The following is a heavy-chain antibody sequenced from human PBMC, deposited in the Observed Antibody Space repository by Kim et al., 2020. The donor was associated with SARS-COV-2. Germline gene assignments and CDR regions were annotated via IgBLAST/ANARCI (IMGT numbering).Heavy chain of an antibody. V-gene: IGHV3-43*01. Sequence: TDYAESLKRRFTISRDNSKNTLFLQINSLRTEDTALYYCARTSVAGDHFDHWGQGTLVTVSS. CDR2: T. D-gene: IGHD6-19*01. CDR3: ARTSVAGDHFDH. J-gene: IGHJ4*02.